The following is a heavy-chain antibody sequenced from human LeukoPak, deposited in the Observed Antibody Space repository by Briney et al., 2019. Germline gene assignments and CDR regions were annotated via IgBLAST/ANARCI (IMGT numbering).Heavy chain of an antibody. CDR3: GRVNCGGDCQCWYFDL. Sequence: ASVKVSCKASRYTFASHYMHWVRPAPGQGREWMGIINPSGGSTTYAQKFQGRVTMTRDTSTSTVYMELSSLRSEDTAVYYCGRVNCGGDCQCWYFDLWGRGTLVTVSS. CDR2: INPSGGST. D-gene: IGHD2-21*02. CDR1: RYTFASHY. J-gene: IGHJ2*01. V-gene: IGHV1-46*01.